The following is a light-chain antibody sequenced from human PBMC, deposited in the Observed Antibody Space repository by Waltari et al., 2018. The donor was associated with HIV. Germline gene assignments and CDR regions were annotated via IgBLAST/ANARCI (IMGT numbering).Light chain of an antibody. Sequence: QSALTQPASVSGSPGQSITISRTGTSSDVGGGTLFSWYQQHPGKAPKLMIYGVSNRPSGVSNRFSGSKSGNTASLTISGLQAEDEADYYCSSYTSISTSYVFGTGTKVTVL. V-gene: IGLV2-14*03. J-gene: IGLJ1*01. CDR2: GVS. CDR3: SSYTSISTSYV. CDR1: SSDVGGGTL.